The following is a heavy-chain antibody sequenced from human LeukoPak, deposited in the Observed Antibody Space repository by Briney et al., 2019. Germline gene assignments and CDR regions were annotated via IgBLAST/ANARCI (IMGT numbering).Heavy chain of an antibody. CDR2: IYHSGST. D-gene: IGHD1-1*01. J-gene: IGHJ4*02. CDR3: ARATAGTTLFEGIDY. V-gene: IGHV4-38-2*02. Sequence: SETLSLTCTVSGYSISSGYYWGWIRQPPGKGLEWIGSIYHSGSTYYNPSLKSRVTISVDTSKNQFSLKLSSVTAADTAVYYCARATAGTTLFEGIDYWGQGTLVTVSS. CDR1: GYSISSGYY.